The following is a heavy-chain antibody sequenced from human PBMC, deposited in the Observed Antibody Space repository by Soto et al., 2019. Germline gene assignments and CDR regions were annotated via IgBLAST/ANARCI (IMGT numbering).Heavy chain of an antibody. CDR3: ARSGYSYGPNPLLY. CDR1: GGSISSGGYY. Sequence: QVQLQESGPGLVKPSQTLSLTCTVSGGSISSGGYYWSWIRQHPGKGLAWIGYIYYSGSTYYNPSLKSRVTISVDTSNNQFSLTLSSVTAADTAVYYCARSGYSYGPNPLLYWGQGTLVTVSS. V-gene: IGHV4-31*03. J-gene: IGHJ4*02. D-gene: IGHD5-18*01. CDR2: IYYSGST.